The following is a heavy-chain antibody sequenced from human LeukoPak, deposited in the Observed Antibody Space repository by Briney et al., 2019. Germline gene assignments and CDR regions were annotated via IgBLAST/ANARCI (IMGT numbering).Heavy chain of an antibody. Sequence: ASVKVSCKASGYTFTGYYMHWVRQAPGQGLEWMGIINPSGGSTSYAQKFQGRVTMTRDMSTSTVYMELSSLRSGDTAVYYCARVPGLRSYFDYWGQGTLVTVSS. V-gene: IGHV1-46*01. D-gene: IGHD3-3*01. CDR3: ARVPGLRSYFDY. J-gene: IGHJ4*02. CDR2: INPSGGST. CDR1: GYTFTGYY.